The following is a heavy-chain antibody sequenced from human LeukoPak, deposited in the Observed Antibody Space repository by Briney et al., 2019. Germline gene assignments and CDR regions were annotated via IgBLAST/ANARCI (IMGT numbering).Heavy chain of an antibody. V-gene: IGHV3-64D*06. D-gene: IGHD3-16*02. CDR3: VKDARIMITFGGVIVDY. CDR2: NSSNGGST. Sequence: PGGSLSLSCSASGFTFSSYAMHWVRGAPGKGVESVSANSSNGGSTYYADSVKGRFTISRDNSKNTLYLQMSSLRAEDTAVYYCVKDARIMITFGGVIVDYWGQGTLVTVSS. J-gene: IGHJ4*02. CDR1: GFTFSSYA.